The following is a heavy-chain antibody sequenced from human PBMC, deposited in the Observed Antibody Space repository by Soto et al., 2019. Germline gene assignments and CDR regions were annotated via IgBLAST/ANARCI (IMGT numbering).Heavy chain of an antibody. J-gene: IGHJ2*01. CDR1: GFVYSNYA. D-gene: IGHD6-25*01. V-gene: IGHV3-33*01. CDR3: VRGIPSQYTSDWLYWYFDL. CDR2: IWSDGTKK. Sequence: VQLVESGGGVVQPGRSPRLSCAASGFVYSNYAMHWVRLSPGKGLEWVALIWSDGTKKYYMDSVKGRFIISRDNSLKTLHLQMDSLRAEDAAVYFCVRGIPSQYTSDWLYWYFDLWGRGTQVTVSA.